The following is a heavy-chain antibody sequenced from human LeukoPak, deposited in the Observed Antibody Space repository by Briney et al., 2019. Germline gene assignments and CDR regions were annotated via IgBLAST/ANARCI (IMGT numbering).Heavy chain of an antibody. Sequence: PSETLSLTCTVSGGSVSSGSYYWSWIRQPPGKGLEWIGEINHSGSTNYNPSLKSRVTISVDTSKNQFSLKLSSVTAADTAVYYCARRTRIYDSSGYYPGSFAYWGQGTLVTVSS. V-gene: IGHV4-61*01. J-gene: IGHJ4*02. CDR3: ARRTRIYDSSGYYPGSFAY. D-gene: IGHD3-22*01. CDR1: GGSVSSGSYY. CDR2: INHSGST.